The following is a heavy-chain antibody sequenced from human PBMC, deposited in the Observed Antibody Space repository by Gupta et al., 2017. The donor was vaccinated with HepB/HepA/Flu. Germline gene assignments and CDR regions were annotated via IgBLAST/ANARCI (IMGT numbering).Heavy chain of an antibody. V-gene: IGHV3-23*01. D-gene: IGHD2-15*01. CDR2: ISGSGDAT. CDR3: AKSRASRLVAATLFGD. CDR1: GFTFDNYA. Sequence: EVQVLESGGGLVQPGGSLRLSCAASGFTFDNYAMSWVRQAPGKGLEWVSSISGSGDATKYSDSVKGRFSSSRDNSRNTLYLQMNSLRAEDAAIYYCAKSRASRLVAATLFGDWSQGTLVTVSS. J-gene: IGHJ4*02.